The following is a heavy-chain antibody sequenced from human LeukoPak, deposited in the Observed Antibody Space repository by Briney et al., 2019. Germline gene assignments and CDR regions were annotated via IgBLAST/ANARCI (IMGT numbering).Heavy chain of an antibody. CDR3: AKGGWLDD. CDR1: GFNFNKYD. Sequence: GGSLRFSCAASGFNFNKYDMTWARQAPGKGLEWVSTITGRSDKTYYTDSVKGRFVTSRDNSKDTLYLQMNSLRAEDTALYYCAKGGWLDDLGQGALVTVSS. CDR2: ITGRSDKT. J-gene: IGHJ4*02. D-gene: IGHD6-19*01. V-gene: IGHV3-23*01.